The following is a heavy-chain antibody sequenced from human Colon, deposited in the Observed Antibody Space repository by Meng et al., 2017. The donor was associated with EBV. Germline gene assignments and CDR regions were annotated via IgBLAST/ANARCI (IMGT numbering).Heavy chain of an antibody. Sequence: QVQLVQSGSGLKKPGASVKVSCKASGSTFTRYPMNGVRQAPGQGLEWMGWISTNTGNPTYAQGFTGRFVFSVDTSVSTAYLQISSLKAEDTAVYYCGTLKYTSGFYGPAYWGQGALVTVSS. V-gene: IGHV7-4-1*02. CDR2: ISTNTGNP. J-gene: IGHJ4*02. CDR1: GSTFTRYP. CDR3: GTLKYTSGFYGPAY. D-gene: IGHD6-19*01.